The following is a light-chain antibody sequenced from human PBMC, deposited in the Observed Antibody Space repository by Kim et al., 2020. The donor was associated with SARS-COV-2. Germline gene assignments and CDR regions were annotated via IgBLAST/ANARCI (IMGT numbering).Light chain of an antibody. CDR2: AAS. J-gene: IGKJ1*01. CDR3: LQDFNYPRT. V-gene: IGKV1-6*01. Sequence: AIQMTQSPSSLSASVRDRVTITCRASQGINNELSWYQQKSGKAPKLLIYAASKLQSGVPSRFSGSGSGTYFTLTISSLQSEDFATYYCLQDFNYPRTFGQGTKVEIK. CDR1: QGINNE.